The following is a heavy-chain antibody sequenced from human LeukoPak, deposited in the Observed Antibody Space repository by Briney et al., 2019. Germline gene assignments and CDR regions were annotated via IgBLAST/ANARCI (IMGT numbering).Heavy chain of an antibody. Sequence: ASVKVSCKASGYTFTGYYMHWVRQAPGQGLEWMGWINPSSGGTNYAQKFQGRVTMTRDTSISTAYMELSRLRSDDTAVYYCARDRANYYDSSGYYESGYYFDYWGQGTLVTVSS. V-gene: IGHV1-2*02. CDR1: GYTFTGYY. CDR3: ARDRANYYDSSGYYESGYYFDY. D-gene: IGHD3-22*01. CDR2: INPSSGGT. J-gene: IGHJ4*02.